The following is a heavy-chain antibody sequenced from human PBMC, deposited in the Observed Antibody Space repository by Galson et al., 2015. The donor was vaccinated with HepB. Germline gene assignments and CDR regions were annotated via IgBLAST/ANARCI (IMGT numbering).Heavy chain of an antibody. D-gene: IGHD6-13*01. CDR2: IYPGDSDT. J-gene: IGHJ3*02. Sequence: SGAEVKKPGESLKISCKGSGYSFTSYWIGWVRQMPGKGLEWMGIIYPGDSDTRYSPSFQSQVTISADKSISTAYLQWSSLKASDTAMYYCARRGDSSSWYGYAFDIWGQGTMVTVSS. CDR3: ARRGDSSSWYGYAFDI. V-gene: IGHV5-51*03. CDR1: GYSFTSYW.